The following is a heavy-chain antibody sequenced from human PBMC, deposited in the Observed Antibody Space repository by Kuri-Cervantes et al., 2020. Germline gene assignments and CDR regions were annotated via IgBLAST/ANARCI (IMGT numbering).Heavy chain of an antibody. CDR2: IYYSAST. Sequence: SETLSLTCIVSGGSISSGSYYWGWVRQPPGKGLEWIGSIYYSASTYYNPSLKSRITISVDTSNNQFSLKLNSVTAADTAVYFCARSLGYCTSGSCYSGGYWFDLWGQGTLVTVSS. CDR3: ARSLGYCTSGSCYSGGYWFDL. V-gene: IGHV4-39*07. J-gene: IGHJ5*02. CDR1: GGSISSGSYY. D-gene: IGHD2-15*01.